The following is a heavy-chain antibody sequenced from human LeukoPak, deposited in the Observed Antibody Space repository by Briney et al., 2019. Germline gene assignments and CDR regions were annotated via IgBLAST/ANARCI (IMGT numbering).Heavy chain of an antibody. CDR2: IYHSGST. V-gene: IGHV4-4*02. J-gene: IGHJ5*02. Sequence: PSETLSLTCTVSGYSISSSNWWSWVRQPPGKGLEWIGEIYHSGSTNYNPSLKSRVTMSVDTPKNQFSLKLSSVTATDTAVYFCARLFTTRYNWLDPWGQGTLVTVSS. CDR3: ARLFTTRYNWLDP. D-gene: IGHD1-14*01. CDR1: GYSISSSNW.